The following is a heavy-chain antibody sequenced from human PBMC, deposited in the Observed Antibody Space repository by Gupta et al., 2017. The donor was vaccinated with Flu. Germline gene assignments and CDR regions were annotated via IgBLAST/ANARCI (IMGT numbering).Heavy chain of an antibody. CDR1: GFTFSSYW. CDR3: ARDRLVATSTNFDY. CDR2: IKQDGSEK. Sequence: EVQLVESGGGLVQPGGSLRLSCAASGFTFSSYWMSWVRQAPGKGLEWVANIKQDGSEKYYVDSVKGRFTISRDNAKNSLYLQMNSLRAEDTAVYYCARDRLVATSTNFDYWGQGTLVTVSS. V-gene: IGHV3-7*01. J-gene: IGHJ4*02. D-gene: IGHD5-12*01.